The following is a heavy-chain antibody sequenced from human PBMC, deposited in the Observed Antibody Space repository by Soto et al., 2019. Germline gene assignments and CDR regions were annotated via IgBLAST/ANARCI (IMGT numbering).Heavy chain of an antibody. V-gene: IGHV3-30*03. CDR1: GFTFSSYG. J-gene: IGHJ4*02. Sequence: QVQLVESGGGVVQPGRSLGLSYAASGFTFSSYGMHWVRQAPGKGLEWVALISYDGSDKYYADSVKGRFTISRDNSKNTLYLQMNSLRVEDTAVYYCGAGQYFSDYWGQGTLVTVSS. CDR2: ISYDGSDK. D-gene: IGHD6-13*01. CDR3: GAGQYFSDY.